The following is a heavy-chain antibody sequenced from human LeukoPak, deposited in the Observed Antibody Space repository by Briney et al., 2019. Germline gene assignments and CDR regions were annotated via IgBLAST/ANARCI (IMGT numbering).Heavy chain of an antibody. CDR1: GFTFSSYA. J-gene: IGHJ4*02. CDR3: ARVGDMGPLDY. Sequence: GGSLRLSCAASGFTFSSYAMTWVRQAPGKGLEYVSHMSSNGRSTSYADSVKGRFTISRDNSKNTLFLQMGSLRAEDTAVYYCARVGDMGPLDYWGQGTLVTVSP. CDR2: MSSNGRST. V-gene: IGHV3-64*02. D-gene: IGHD2-15*01.